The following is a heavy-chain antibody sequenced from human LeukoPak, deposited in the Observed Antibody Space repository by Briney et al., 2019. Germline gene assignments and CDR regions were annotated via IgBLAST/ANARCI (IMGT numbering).Heavy chain of an antibody. CDR2: ISPNSGGT. CDR3: AREAHYDSSGPLDWFDP. Sequence: ASVKVSCKASGYTFSGYYLHWVRQAPGQGLVWMGWISPNSGGTNYAQKFQGRVTMTRDTSTSTVYMELSSLRSEDTAVYYCAREAHYDSSGPLDWFDPWGQGTLVTVSS. D-gene: IGHD3-22*01. CDR1: GYTFSGYY. V-gene: IGHV1-2*02. J-gene: IGHJ5*02.